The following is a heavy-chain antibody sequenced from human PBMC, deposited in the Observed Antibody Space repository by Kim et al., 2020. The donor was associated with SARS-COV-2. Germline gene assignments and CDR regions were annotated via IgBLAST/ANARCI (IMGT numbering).Heavy chain of an antibody. V-gene: IGHV4-34*01. Sequence: INYNPSLKRLVTISADTSKHLFSLKLGSVTAADTAVYFCARGGIADRRRDWGQGTLVTVSS. CDR2: I. J-gene: IGHJ1*01. CDR3: ARGGIADRRRD. D-gene: IGHD6-6*01.